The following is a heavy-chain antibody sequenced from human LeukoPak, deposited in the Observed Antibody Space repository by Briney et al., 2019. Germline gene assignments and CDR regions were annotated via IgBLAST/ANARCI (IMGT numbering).Heavy chain of an antibody. D-gene: IGHD3-16*01. CDR3: AKTPVVVVGDYFDY. Sequence: GGSLRLPCAASGFTFSSYAMSWVRQAPGKGLEWVSAISSSGGSTYYADSVKGRFTISRDNSKNTLYLQMNSLRAEDTAVYYCAKTPVVVVGDYFDYWGQGTLVTVS. CDR1: GFTFSSYA. J-gene: IGHJ4*02. CDR2: ISSSGGST. V-gene: IGHV3-23*01.